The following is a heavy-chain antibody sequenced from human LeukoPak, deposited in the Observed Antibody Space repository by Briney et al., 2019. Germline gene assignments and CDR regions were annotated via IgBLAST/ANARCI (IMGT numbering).Heavy chain of an antibody. CDR2: TSDRGDYT. CDR1: GFTFTSYS. CDR3: ARKAQYNGHYPLDY. J-gene: IGHJ4*02. Sequence: GGSLRLSCAASGFTFTSYSMSWVRQAPGKGLEWVSGTSDRGDYTYYADSLKGRFTISRDSSKNTLFLQMNSLRAEDTALYFCARKAQYNGHYPLDYWGQGTLVTVSS. V-gene: IGHV3-23*01. D-gene: IGHD1-7*01.